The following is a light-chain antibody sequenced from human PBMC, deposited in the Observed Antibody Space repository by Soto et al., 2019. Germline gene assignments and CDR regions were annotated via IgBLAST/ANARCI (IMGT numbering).Light chain of an antibody. CDR3: QPSYSTTWT. Sequence: DIRMTQSPSSLSASVGDRVTITCRASQSISSYLNWYQQKPGKAPKLLIYAASSLQSGVPSRFSGSGSGTDFTLTISSVQPEDFATYLCQPSYSTTWTGGGGPKVEIK. V-gene: IGKV1-39*01. J-gene: IGKJ1*01. CDR1: QSISSY. CDR2: AAS.